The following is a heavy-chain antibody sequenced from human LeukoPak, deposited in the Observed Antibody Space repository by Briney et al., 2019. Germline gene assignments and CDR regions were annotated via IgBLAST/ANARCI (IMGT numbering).Heavy chain of an antibody. Sequence: PPETLSLTCTVSGGSITSSSHFWAWIRQPPGKGLEWIASIHYTGSTFYSPSLQSRVTISVDTSKNQFSLNLRSVTATDTAVYYCAREEASAGDYWGQGTLVTVSS. V-gene: IGHV4-39*01. CDR3: AREEASAGDY. D-gene: IGHD6-13*01. J-gene: IGHJ4*02. CDR2: IHYTGST. CDR1: GGSITSSSHF.